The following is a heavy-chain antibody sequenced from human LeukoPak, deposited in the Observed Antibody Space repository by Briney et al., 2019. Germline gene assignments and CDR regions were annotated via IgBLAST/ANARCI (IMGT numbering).Heavy chain of an antibody. J-gene: IGHJ6*02. CDR2: IYYSGST. V-gene: IGHV4-31*03. CDR3: ARDSIWFGELLSRHYYYYGMDV. D-gene: IGHD3-10*01. CDR1: GGSISSGGYY. Sequence: SQTLSLTCTVSGGSISSGGYYWSWIRQHPGKGLEWIGYIYYSGSTYYNPSLKSRVTISVDTSKNQFSLKLSSVTAADTAVYYCARDSIWFGELLSRHYYYYGMDVWGQGTTVTVSS.